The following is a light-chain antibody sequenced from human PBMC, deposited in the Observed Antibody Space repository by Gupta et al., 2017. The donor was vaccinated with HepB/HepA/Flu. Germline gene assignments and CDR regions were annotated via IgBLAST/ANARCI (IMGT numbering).Light chain of an antibody. CDR2: DAS. CDR3: QQRSNWPEYT. J-gene: IGKJ2*01. CDR1: QSVSSY. Sequence: EIVLTQSPATLSLSPRERATLSCRASQSVSSYLAWYQQKPGQAPRLLIYDASNRATCIPARFSGSGSGTDFTLTISSLEPEDFAVYYCQQRSNWPEYTFGQGTKLEIK. V-gene: IGKV3-11*01.